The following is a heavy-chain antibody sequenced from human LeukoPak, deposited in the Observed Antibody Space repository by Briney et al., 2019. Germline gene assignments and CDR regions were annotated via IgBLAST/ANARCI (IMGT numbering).Heavy chain of an antibody. D-gene: IGHD3-22*01. CDR3: ARARNNYDRSGFSALDY. J-gene: IGHJ4*02. Sequence: PGGSLRLSCAASGVPFDSHGMHWVRQAPGRGLEWVAVIWYDGSKDYADSVKGRFTISRDNSKNTLYLQMNSLRAEDTAVYYCARARNNYDRSGFSALDYWGQGTPVTVSS. CDR1: GVPFDSHG. CDR2: IWYDGSK. V-gene: IGHV3-33*01.